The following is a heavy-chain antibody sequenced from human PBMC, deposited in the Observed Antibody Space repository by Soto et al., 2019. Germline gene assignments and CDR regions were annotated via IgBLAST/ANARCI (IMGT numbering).Heavy chain of an antibody. CDR1: SDSISSYY. V-gene: IGHV4-59*01. D-gene: IGHD6-13*01. CDR2: ISYSGST. CDR3: ARGTSWQLPFDY. J-gene: IGHJ4*02. Sequence: SETLSLTCTVSSDSISSYYWSWIRQPPGKGLEWIGYISYSGSTDYNPSLKSRVTISGDTSKNQFSLKVSSVTAADTAVYYCARGTSWQLPFDYWGQGTLVTVSS.